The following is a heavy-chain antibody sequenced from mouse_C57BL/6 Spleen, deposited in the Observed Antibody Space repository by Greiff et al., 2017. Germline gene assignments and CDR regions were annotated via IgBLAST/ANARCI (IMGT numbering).Heavy chain of an antibody. CDR3: ARDYGSSYDYAMDY. J-gene: IGHJ4*01. V-gene: IGHV1-81*01. Sequence: QVQLQQSGAELARPGASVKLSCKASGYTFTSYGISWVKQRTGQGLEWIGEIYPRSGNTYYNEKFKGKATLTADKSSSTAYMELRSLTSEDSAFYFCARDYGSSYDYAMDYWGQGTSVTVSS. CDR2: IYPRSGNT. D-gene: IGHD1-1*01. CDR1: GYTFTSYG.